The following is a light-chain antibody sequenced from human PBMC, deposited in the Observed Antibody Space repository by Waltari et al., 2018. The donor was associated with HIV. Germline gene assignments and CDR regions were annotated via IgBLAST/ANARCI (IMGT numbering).Light chain of an antibody. CDR1: QNISSY. V-gene: IGKV1-39*01. Sequence: DIKMPQSPSSLSASVGDRVSITCRASQNISSYLNWDQQKPGKAPNLLIYAASSLQSGVPSRFSGSGSGTDFTLTISSLQPEDFATYYCQQSYSTPYTFGQGTKLEIK. J-gene: IGKJ2*01. CDR3: QQSYSTPYT. CDR2: AAS.